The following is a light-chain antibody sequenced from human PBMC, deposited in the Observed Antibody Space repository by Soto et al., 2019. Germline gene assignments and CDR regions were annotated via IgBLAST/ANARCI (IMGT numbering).Light chain of an antibody. CDR3: QYYGSSPPRT. Sequence: EIVLTQSPGTLSLSPGETGTLSCRASQSVSSRDLAWYQQKPGQAPRLLTYGVSSRATGIPVRFTASGSGTDFTLTISRLEPEDSAVYYCQYYGSSPPRTFGQGTKVEIK. J-gene: IGKJ1*01. CDR1: QSVSSRD. V-gene: IGKV3-20*01. CDR2: GVS.